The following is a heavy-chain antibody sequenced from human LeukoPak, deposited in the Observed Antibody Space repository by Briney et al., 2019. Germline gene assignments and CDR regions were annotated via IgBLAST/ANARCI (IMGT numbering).Heavy chain of an antibody. CDR2: ISGSGGST. D-gene: IGHD6-19*01. CDR1: GFTFSNYA. Sequence: PGRTLRLSCAASGFTFSNYAMSWVRQVPGKGLEWVSTISGSGGSTYYADPLKGRFSISRDNSKNTLFLQMKSLRAEGTAVYYCAKERGYTSGLGTLDYWGQGTLVTVST. CDR3: AKERGYTSGLGTLDY. V-gene: IGHV3-23*01. J-gene: IGHJ4*02.